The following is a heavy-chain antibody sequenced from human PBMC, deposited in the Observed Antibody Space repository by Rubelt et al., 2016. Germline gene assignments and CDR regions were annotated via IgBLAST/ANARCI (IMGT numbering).Heavy chain of an antibody. CDR3: ARARGVRTYYYGMDV. Sequence: QVQLQESGPGLVKPSETLSLSCTVSGGSISDYYWSWIRQPPGQGLEWIGYISYSGSTSYNPSLNRRVTLSVDTSKNQFSLKLFAVTAADTAVYYCARARGVRTYYYGMDVWGRGTTVAVSS. J-gene: IGHJ6*02. V-gene: IGHV4-59*01. D-gene: IGHD3-10*01. CDR1: GGSISDYY. CDR2: ISYSGST.